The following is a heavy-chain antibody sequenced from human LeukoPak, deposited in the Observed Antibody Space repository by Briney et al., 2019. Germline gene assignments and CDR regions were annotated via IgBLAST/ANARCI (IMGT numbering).Heavy chain of an antibody. Sequence: KASETLSLTCTVSGGSISSYYWSWIRQPPGTGLEWIGYIYYSGSTNYNPSLKSRVTISVDTSKNQFSLKLSSVTAADTAVYYCACYDSSGYWYFDYWGQGTLVTVSS. CDR3: ACYDSSGYWYFDY. J-gene: IGHJ4*02. V-gene: IGHV4-59*01. D-gene: IGHD3-22*01. CDR1: GGSISSYY. CDR2: IYYSGST.